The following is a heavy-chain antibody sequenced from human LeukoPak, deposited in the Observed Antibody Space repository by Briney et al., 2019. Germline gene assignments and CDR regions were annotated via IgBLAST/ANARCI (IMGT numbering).Heavy chain of an antibody. J-gene: IGHJ5*02. Sequence: PSETLSLTCTVSGGSISGYYWSWIREPPGKGLEWIGYISDSGGPNYNPSLKSRVTISVDTSKNQFSLKLPSVTAADTAVYYCARVNYRSGSHSSWFDPWGQGTLVTVSS. V-gene: IGHV4-59*08. CDR2: ISDSGGP. CDR3: ARVNYRSGSHSSWFDP. CDR1: GGSISGYY. D-gene: IGHD3-10*01.